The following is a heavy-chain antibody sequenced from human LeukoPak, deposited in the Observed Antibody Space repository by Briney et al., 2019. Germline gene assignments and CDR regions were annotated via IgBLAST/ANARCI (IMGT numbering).Heavy chain of an antibody. Sequence: PGRSLRLSCAAPGFTFDDYAMHWVRQAPGKGLEWVSGISWNSGSIGYADSVKGRFTISRDNAKNSLYLQMNSLRAEDTALYYCAKDGGFTAMVELDYWGQGTLVTVSS. CDR1: GFTFDDYA. J-gene: IGHJ4*02. V-gene: IGHV3-9*01. CDR2: ISWNSGSI. CDR3: AKDGGFTAMVELDY. D-gene: IGHD5-18*01.